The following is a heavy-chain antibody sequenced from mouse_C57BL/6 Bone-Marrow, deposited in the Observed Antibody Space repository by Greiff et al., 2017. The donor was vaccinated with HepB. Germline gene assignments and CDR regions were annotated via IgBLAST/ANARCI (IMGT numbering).Heavy chain of an antibody. D-gene: IGHD2-3*01. V-gene: IGHV2-2*01. CDR2: IWSGGST. Sequence: VQLQQSGPGLVQPSQSLSITCTVSGFSLTSYGVHWVRQSPGKGLEWLGVIWSGGSTDYNAAFISRLSISKDNSKSQVFFKMNSLQADDTAIYYCARKRGWLLWYFDVWGTGTTVTVSS. J-gene: IGHJ1*03. CDR3: ARKRGWLLWYFDV. CDR1: GFSLTSYG.